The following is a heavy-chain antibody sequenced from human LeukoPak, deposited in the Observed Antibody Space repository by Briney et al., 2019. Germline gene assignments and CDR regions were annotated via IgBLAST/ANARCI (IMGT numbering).Heavy chain of an antibody. D-gene: IGHD2-2*01. CDR1: GFTFDDYA. Sequence: GRSLRLSCAASGFTFDDYAMHWVRQVPGKGLEWVSGISWNSGSIGYADSVKGRFPISRDNAKNSLYLQMNSLRAEDTALYYCAKGGGYCSSTSCYGGGFDYWGQGTLVTVSS. V-gene: IGHV3-9*01. J-gene: IGHJ4*02. CDR2: ISWNSGSI. CDR3: AKGGGYCSSTSCYGGGFDY.